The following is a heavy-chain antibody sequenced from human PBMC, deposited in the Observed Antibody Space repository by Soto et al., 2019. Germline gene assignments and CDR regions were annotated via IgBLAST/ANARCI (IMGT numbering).Heavy chain of an antibody. CDR1: GYTFTGYY. CDR2: INPNSGGT. J-gene: IGHJ6*02. Sequence: ASVKVSCKASGYTFTGYYMHWVRQAPGQGLEWMGWINPNSGGTNYAQKFQGWVTMTRDTSISTAYMELSRLRSDDTAVYYCARDGAGTPYYYCGMDVWGQGTTVTVSS. D-gene: IGHD6-13*01. CDR3: ARDGAGTPYYYCGMDV. V-gene: IGHV1-2*04.